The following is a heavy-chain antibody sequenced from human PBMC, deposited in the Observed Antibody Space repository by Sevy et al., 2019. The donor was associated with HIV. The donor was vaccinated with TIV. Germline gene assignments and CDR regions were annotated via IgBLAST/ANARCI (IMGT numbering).Heavy chain of an antibody. J-gene: IGHJ6*03. CDR2: IIPIFGTA. Sequence: ASVKVSCKASGGTFSSYAISWVRQAPGQGLEWMGRIIPIFGTANYAQKFQGRVTITADESTSTAYMELSSLRSEDTAVYYCARDSRCSGGSCYPENYYYYMDVWGKGTTVTVSS. V-gene: IGHV1-69*13. D-gene: IGHD2-15*01. CDR3: ARDSRCSGGSCYPENYYYYMDV. CDR1: GGTFSSYA.